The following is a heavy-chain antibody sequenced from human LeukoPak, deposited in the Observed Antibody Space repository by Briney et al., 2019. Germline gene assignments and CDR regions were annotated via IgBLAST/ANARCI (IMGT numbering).Heavy chain of an antibody. J-gene: IGHJ4*02. D-gene: IGHD1-1*01. Sequence: SVKVSCRASVGTFSSYAISWVRQAPGQGLEWMGRIIPIFGTAHSAQKFQGRVTITTDESTSTAYMELSSLRSDDTAVYYCARGRRVAMENYWGQGTLVTVSS. CDR2: IIPIFGTA. V-gene: IGHV1-69*05. CDR1: VGTFSSYA. CDR3: ARGRRVAMENY.